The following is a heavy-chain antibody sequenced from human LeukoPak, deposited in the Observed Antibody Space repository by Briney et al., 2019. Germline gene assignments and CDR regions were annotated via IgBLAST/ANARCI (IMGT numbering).Heavy chain of an antibody. J-gene: IGHJ5*02. V-gene: IGHV6-1*01. Sequence: PSQTLSLTCAISGDSVSSNSAAWNWIRQSPSRGLEWLGRTYYRSKWYNDYAVSVKSRITINPDTSKNQFSLKLSSVTAADTAVYYCARDYGDYSGRNWFDPWGQGTLVTVSS. CDR2: TYYRSKWYN. D-gene: IGHD4-17*01. CDR3: ARDYGDYSGRNWFDP. CDR1: GDSVSSNSAA.